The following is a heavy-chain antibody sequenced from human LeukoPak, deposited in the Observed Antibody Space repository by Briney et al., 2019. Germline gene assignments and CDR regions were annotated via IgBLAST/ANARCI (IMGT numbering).Heavy chain of an antibody. J-gene: IGHJ6*03. V-gene: IGHV3-23*01. D-gene: IGHD4-17*01. Sequence: GGSLRLSCAASGFTFSSYAMSWVRQAPGKGLEWVSAISGSGGSTYYADSVKGRFTISRDNSKNTLYLQMNSLRAEDTAVYYCASQKRTTVTTGGYYYYMDVWGKGTTVTVSS. CDR3: ASQKRTTVTTGGYYYYMDV. CDR1: GFTFSSYA. CDR2: ISGSGGST.